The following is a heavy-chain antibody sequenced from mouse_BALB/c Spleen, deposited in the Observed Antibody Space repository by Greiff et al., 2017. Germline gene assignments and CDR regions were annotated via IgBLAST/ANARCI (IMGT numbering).Heavy chain of an antibody. CDR3: ARYWGGYYYAMDY. J-gene: IGHJ4*01. D-gene: IGHD4-1*01. V-gene: IGHV1-82*01. Sequence: VKLVESGPELVKPGASVKISCKASGYAFSSSWMNWVKQRPGQGLEWIGRIYPGDGDTNYNGKFKGKATLTADKSSSTAYMQLSSLTSVDSAVYFCARYWGGYYYAMDYWGQGTSVTVSS. CDR1: GYAFSSSW. CDR2: IYPGDGDT.